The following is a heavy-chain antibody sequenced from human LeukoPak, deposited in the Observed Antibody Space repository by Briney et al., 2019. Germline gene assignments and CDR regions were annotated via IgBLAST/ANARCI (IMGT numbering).Heavy chain of an antibody. CDR3: ARGYYYGMDV. Sequence: GGSPRLSCAASGFTFYSYAMHWVRQAPGKGLEWVAVVSYDGSNKYYADSVKGRFTISRDNSKNTLSLQMNSLRAEDTSVYYCARGYYYGMDVWGQGTTVTVSS. V-gene: IGHV3-30-3*01. J-gene: IGHJ6*02. CDR1: GFTFYSYA. CDR2: VSYDGSNK.